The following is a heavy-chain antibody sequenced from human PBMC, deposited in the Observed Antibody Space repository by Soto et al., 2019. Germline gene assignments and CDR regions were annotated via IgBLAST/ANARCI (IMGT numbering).Heavy chain of an antibody. CDR1: GFTFSDHY. D-gene: IGHD3-22*01. J-gene: IGHJ4*02. CDR3: AREAVYYYDSSGYSYFDY. CDR2: TRNKANSYTT. V-gene: IGHV3-72*01. Sequence: GGSLRLSCAASGFTFSDHYMDWVRQAPGKGLEWVGRTRNKANSYTTEYAASVKGRFTISRDDSKNSLYLQMNSLKTEDTAVYYCAREAVYYYDSSGYSYFDYWGQGTLVTVSS.